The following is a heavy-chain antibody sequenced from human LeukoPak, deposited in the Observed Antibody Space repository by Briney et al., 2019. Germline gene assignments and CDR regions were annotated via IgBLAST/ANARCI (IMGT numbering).Heavy chain of an antibody. CDR2: IYSSRRR. CDR3: ARDLGESYSLETRFDP. J-gene: IGHJ5*02. CDR1: GDTISSGSYY. D-gene: IGHD1-26*01. V-gene: IGHV4-61*02. Sequence: SQTLSLTCTVSGDTISSGSYYWSWLRQPAGEELEWIGRIYSSRRRHYSPFLERLIAISVDTSKNRFSLRLSNVTAADTAVYYCARDLGESYSLETRFDPWGQGTLVTVSS.